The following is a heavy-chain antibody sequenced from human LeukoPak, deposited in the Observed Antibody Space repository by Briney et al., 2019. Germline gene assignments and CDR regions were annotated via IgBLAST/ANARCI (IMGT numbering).Heavy chain of an antibody. D-gene: IGHD4-17*01. CDR2: INPSGGST. Sequence: ASVKVSCKASGYTFTSYYMHWVRQAPGQGLEWMGIINPSGGSTSYAQKFQGRVTMTRDTSTSTVYMELSSLRSDDTAVYYCARAATTVTNTRYFQHWGQGTLVTVSS. CDR3: ARAATTVTNTRYFQH. V-gene: IGHV1-46*01. CDR1: GYTFTSYY. J-gene: IGHJ1*01.